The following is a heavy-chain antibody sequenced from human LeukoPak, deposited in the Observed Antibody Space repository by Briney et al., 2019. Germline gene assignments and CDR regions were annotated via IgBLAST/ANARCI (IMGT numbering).Heavy chain of an antibody. J-gene: IGHJ4*02. CDR2: IIPIFGTA. V-gene: IGHV1-69*01. D-gene: IGHD2-8*01. CDR1: GGTFSSYA. CDR3: ATGACTNGVCFYYFDY. Sequence: ASVKVSCKASGGTFSSYAISWVRQAPGQGLEWMGGIIPIFGTANYAQKFQGRVTITADESTSTAYMELSSLGSEDTAVYYCATGACTNGVCFYYFDYWGQGTLVTVSS.